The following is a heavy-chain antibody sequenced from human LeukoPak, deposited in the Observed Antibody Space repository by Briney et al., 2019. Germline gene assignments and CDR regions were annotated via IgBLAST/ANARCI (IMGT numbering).Heavy chain of an antibody. D-gene: IGHD6-13*01. CDR2: IYYSGST. J-gene: IGHJ4*02. Sequence: SETLSLTCTVSGGSISSGGYYWSWIRQHPGKGLEWIGYIYYSGSTYYNPSLKSRVTISVDTSKNQFSLKLSSVTAADTAVYYCARRGAAGGYIDYWGQGTLVTVSS. V-gene: IGHV4-31*03. CDR1: GGSISSGGYY. CDR3: ARRGAAGGYIDY.